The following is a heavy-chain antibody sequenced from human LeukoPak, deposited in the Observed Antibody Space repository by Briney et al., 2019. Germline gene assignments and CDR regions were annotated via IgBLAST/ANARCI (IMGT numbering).Heavy chain of an antibody. CDR1: GGSISSGGYY. CDR3: ARQGHQAYDSSGYYYPAGFDY. D-gene: IGHD3-22*01. V-gene: IGHV4-39*01. Sequence: SETLSLTCTVSGGSISSGGYYWSWIRQHPGKGLEWIGYIYYSGSTYYNPSLKSRVTISVDTSKNQFSLKLSSVTAADTAVYYCARQGHQAYDSSGYYYPAGFDYWGQGTLVTVSS. CDR2: IYYSGST. J-gene: IGHJ4*02.